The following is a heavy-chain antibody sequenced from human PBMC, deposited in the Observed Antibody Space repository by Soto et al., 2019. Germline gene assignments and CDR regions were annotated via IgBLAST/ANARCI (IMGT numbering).Heavy chain of an antibody. V-gene: IGHV4-30-4*01. J-gene: IGHJ4*02. D-gene: IGHD3-22*01. CDR1: GGSISSGNYY. Sequence: SETLSLTCTVSGGSISSGNYYWSWIRQPPGKGLEWIGFISYSGSTYYSPSLKSRVTIAVDTSKNQFSLKLNSVTAADTAVYYCARLGGYYQAFDQWGQGSLVTVSS. CDR3: ARLGGYYQAFDQ. CDR2: ISYSGST.